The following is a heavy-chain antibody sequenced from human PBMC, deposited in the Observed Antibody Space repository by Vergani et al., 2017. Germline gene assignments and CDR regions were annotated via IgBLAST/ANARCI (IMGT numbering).Heavy chain of an antibody. J-gene: IGHJ3*02. CDR1: GGTFSSYA. Sequence: QVQLVQSGAEVKKPGSSVKVSCKASGGTFSSYAISWVRQAPGQGLEWMGGIIPIFGTANYAQTFQGRVTITADESTSTAYMELSSLRSEDTAVYYCARDRWDTAMVSGAFDIWGQGTMVTVSS. D-gene: IGHD5-18*01. CDR2: IIPIFGTA. V-gene: IGHV1-69*01. CDR3: ARDRWDTAMVSGAFDI.